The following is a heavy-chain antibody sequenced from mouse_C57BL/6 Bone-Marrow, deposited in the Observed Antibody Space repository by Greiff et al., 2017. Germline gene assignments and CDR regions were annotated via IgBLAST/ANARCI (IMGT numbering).Heavy chain of an antibody. CDR2: IHPSDSDT. Sequence: QVQLQQPGAELVKPGASVKVSCKAFGYTFTSFWMNWVKQRPGQGLEWIGTIHPSDSDTNYNPKIKGKATLTVDKSSSTAYMQHSSLTSEDAAVYYCAIWGLRLRKYFDYWGQGTTLTVSS. CDR1: GYTFTSFW. D-gene: IGHD3-2*02. CDR3: AIWGLRLRKYFDY. V-gene: IGHV1-74*01. J-gene: IGHJ2*01.